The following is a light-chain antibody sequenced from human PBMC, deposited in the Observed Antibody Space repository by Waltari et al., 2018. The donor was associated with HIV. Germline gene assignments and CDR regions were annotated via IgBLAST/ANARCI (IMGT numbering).Light chain of an antibody. CDR2: AAS. Sequence: EIVMTQSPLSLSVTPGEPASISCGSSQSLLHSDGNKYLAWYLQKPGQSPQLLISAASTLQSVGPTRVSCSRSEADITLTIDSLQPDDFAPYYYQQSFSSPLRFGPVTKVDIK. J-gene: IGKJ3*01. CDR1: QSLLHSDGNKY. CDR3: QQSFSSPLR. V-gene: IGKV2-28*01.